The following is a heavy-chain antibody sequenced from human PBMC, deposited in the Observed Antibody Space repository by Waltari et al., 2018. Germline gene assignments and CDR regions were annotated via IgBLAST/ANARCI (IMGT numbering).Heavy chain of an antibody. Sequence: QVQLQESGPGLVKPSETLSLTCTVSGGSISSYYWSWIRQPPGKGLEWIGYIYYSGSTNYNPSLKSRVTISVDTSKNQFSLKLSSVTAADTAVYYCARLWWHPTYCFDYWGQGTLVTVSS. CDR3: ARLWWHPTYCFDY. J-gene: IGHJ4*02. CDR1: GGSISSYY. V-gene: IGHV4-59*01. CDR2: IYYSGST. D-gene: IGHD5-18*01.